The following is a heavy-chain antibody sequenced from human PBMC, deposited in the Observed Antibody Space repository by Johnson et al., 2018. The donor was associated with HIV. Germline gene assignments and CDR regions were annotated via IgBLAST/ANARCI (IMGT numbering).Heavy chain of an antibody. CDR3: ARSGATTQDAFDI. V-gene: IGHV3-66*01. CDR1: GFTFSSNA. Sequence: MLLVESGGGLVQPGGSLRLSCVASGFTFSSNALNWFRQGPVRGLEWVSVIYSGGSSYYADSVKGRFSISRDNSKNTLYLQMNNLRAEDTAVYYCARSGATTQDAFDIWGQGTMVSVSS. J-gene: IGHJ3*02. D-gene: IGHD7-27*01. CDR2: IYSGGSS.